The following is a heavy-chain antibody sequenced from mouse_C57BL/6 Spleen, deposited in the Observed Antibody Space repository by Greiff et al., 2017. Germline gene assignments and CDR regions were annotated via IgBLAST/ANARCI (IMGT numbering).Heavy chain of an antibody. J-gene: IGHJ1*03. CDR2: IHPNSGST. CDR1: GYTFTSYW. D-gene: IGHD1-1*01. V-gene: IGHV1-64*01. CDR3: ARDYGSSPNWYFDV. Sequence: VQLQQPGAELVKPGASVQLSCKASGYTFTSYWMHWVKQRPGQGLEWIGMIHPNSGSTNYNEKFKSKATLTVDKSSSTAYMQLSSLTSEDSAVYYCARDYGSSPNWYFDVWGTGTTVTVSS.